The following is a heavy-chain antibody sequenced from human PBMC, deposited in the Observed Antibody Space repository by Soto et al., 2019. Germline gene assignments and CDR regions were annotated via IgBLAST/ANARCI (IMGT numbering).Heavy chain of an antibody. Sequence: SETLSLTXTVSGGSISSYYWSWIRQPPGKGLEWIGYIYYSGSTNYNPSLKSRVTISVDTSKNQFSLELSSVTAADTAVYYCARVGTIFGVPRGVDYWGQGTLVTVSS. CDR1: GGSISSYY. D-gene: IGHD3-3*01. V-gene: IGHV4-59*01. CDR3: ARVGTIFGVPRGVDY. CDR2: IYYSGST. J-gene: IGHJ4*02.